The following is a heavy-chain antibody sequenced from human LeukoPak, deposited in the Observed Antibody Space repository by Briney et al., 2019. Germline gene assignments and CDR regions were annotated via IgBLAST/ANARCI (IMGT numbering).Heavy chain of an antibody. Sequence: SQTLSLTCAISGDSVSSNSVTWNWIRQSPSRGLEWLGRTYYRSTWYNDYAVSVRGRITVNPDTSKNQFSLHLNSVTPEDTAVYYCARAHGDSSGYYYLYWGQGTLVTVSS. CDR2: TYYRSTWYN. V-gene: IGHV6-1*01. CDR3: ARAHGDSSGYYYLY. J-gene: IGHJ4*02. CDR1: GDSVSSNSVT. D-gene: IGHD3-22*01.